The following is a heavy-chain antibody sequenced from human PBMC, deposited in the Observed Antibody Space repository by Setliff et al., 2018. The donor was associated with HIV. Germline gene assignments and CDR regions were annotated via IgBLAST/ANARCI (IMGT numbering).Heavy chain of an antibody. Sequence: ASVKVSCKASGYTFNDYYIHWVRQAPGQGLEWMGWMNPNSGNTGYAQKFQGRVTMTRTTSISTAYMELSSLRSEDTAVYYCAIDSDGGNLEYWGQGTLVTVSS. V-gene: IGHV1-8*02. CDR3: AIDSDGGNLEY. CDR1: GYTFNDYY. J-gene: IGHJ4*02. CDR2: MNPNSGNT. D-gene: IGHD2-15*01.